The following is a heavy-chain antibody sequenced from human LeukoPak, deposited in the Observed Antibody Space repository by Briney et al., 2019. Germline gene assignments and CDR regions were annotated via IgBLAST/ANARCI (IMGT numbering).Heavy chain of an antibody. Sequence: ASVTVSCKASGYTFTNYGISWVRQAPGQGLEWMGWNSAYNGNTNYAQKLQGRVTMTTDTSTSTAYMELRSLRSDDTAVYYCARDPCANGVCYFDFWGQGTLVTVSS. D-gene: IGHD2-8*01. V-gene: IGHV1-18*01. CDR3: ARDPCANGVCYFDF. CDR1: GYTFTNYG. CDR2: NSAYNGNT. J-gene: IGHJ4*02.